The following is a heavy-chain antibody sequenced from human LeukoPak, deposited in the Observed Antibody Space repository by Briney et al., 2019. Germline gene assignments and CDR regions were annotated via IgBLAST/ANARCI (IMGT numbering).Heavy chain of an antibody. D-gene: IGHD3-10*01. V-gene: IGHV4-34*01. CDR3: ARGSFYGSGSYVGLDY. CDR2: INHSGST. CDR1: GGSFSGYY. Sequence: PSETLSLTCAVYGGSFSGYYWSWIRQPPGKGLEWIGEINHSGSTNYNPSLKSRVTISVDTSKNQFSLKLSSVTAADTAVYYCARGSFYGSGSYVGLDYWGQGTLVTVSS. J-gene: IGHJ4*02.